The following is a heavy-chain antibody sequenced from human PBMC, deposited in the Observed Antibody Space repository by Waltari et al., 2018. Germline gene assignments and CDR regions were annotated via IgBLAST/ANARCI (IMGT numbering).Heavy chain of an antibody. CDR1: AISVSSNH. J-gene: IGHJ4*02. Sequence: EVPFVASGGGLIQPGVSMHLACVASAISVSSNHMSWVRQAPGKGLEWVSDIYSYGRTNYAESVKGRFTISRDSSKNTVYLQMSSLRVEDTAIYYCARDPRWYESGDWGQGTLVTVSS. V-gene: IGHV3-53*01. CDR3: ARDPRWYESGD. D-gene: IGHD2-15*01. CDR2: IYSYGRT.